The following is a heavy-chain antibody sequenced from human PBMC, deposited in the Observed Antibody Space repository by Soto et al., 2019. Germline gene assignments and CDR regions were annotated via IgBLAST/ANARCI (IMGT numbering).Heavy chain of an antibody. D-gene: IGHD3-3*01. V-gene: IGHV4-31*03. CDR2: MYYSGIT. Sequence: PSETLSLTCTVSGGSISSGGNYWTWIRQHPGKGLEWIGYMYYSGITYYNPSLKSRVSISVDTSKNQLSLRLSSLTAADTAVYYCARAINDFWSGFSYYFDSWGQGTLVTAPQ. J-gene: IGHJ4*02. CDR1: GGSISSGGNY. CDR3: ARAINDFWSGFSYYFDS.